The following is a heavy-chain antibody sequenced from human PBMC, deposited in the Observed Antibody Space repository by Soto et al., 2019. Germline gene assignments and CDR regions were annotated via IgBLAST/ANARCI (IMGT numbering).Heavy chain of an antibody. Sequence: SQTLSLTCVCSGDNVSNNSVAWNLVRQSPSRGLEWLGRTYYRSRWYSDYAVSVRSRIDINADTSKNQVSLQLNSVTPEDTAVYYCARSEEDSDYYYYGMDGWGQGTTVTVSS. D-gene: IGHD2-15*01. J-gene: IGHJ6*02. CDR1: GDNVSNNSVA. V-gene: IGHV6-1*01. CDR2: TYYRSRWYS. CDR3: ARSEEDSDYYYYGMDG.